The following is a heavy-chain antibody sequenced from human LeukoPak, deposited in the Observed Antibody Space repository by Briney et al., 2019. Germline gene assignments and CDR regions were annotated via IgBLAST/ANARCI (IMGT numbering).Heavy chain of an antibody. CDR3: AKAGGGYSYGAY. V-gene: IGHV3-23*01. D-gene: IGHD5-18*01. Sequence: PGGSLRLSCAASGFTFSSYAMSWVRQAPGKGLEWVSAISGGGGSTYYADSVKGRFTISRDNSKNTLYLQMNSLRAEDTAVYYCAKAGGGYSYGAYWGQGTPVTVSS. CDR2: ISGGGGST. CDR1: GFTFSSYA. J-gene: IGHJ4*02.